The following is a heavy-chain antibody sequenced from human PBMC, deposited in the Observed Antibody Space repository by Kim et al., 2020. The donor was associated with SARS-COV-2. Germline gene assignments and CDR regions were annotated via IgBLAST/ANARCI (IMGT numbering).Heavy chain of an antibody. D-gene: IGHD2-8*02. J-gene: IGHJ3*01. V-gene: IGHV3-13*01. CDR1: GFTFSNYD. Sequence: GGSLRLSCAASGFTFSNYDMHWVRQATGKGLEWVSTIANAADTYYSAYVKGRRTVSRENDKNSLSLQMKSLRAADTTADYCARGLYCAVPSCTVDDAFYV. CDR2: IANAADT. CDR3: ARGLYCAVPSCTVDDAFYV.